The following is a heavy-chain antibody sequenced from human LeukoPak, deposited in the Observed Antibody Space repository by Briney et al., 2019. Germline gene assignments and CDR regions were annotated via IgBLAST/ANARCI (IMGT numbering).Heavy chain of an antibody. CDR2: ISSSSSTI. D-gene: IGHD3-3*01. V-gene: IGHV3-48*01. CDR3: ANQRITIFGVVDY. Sequence: GGSLRLSCAASGFTFSSYSMNWVRQAPGKGLEWVSYISSSSSTIYYADSVKGRFTISRDNSKNTLYLQMNSLRAEDTAVYYCANQRITIFGVVDYWGQGTLVTVSS. J-gene: IGHJ4*02. CDR1: GFTFSSYS.